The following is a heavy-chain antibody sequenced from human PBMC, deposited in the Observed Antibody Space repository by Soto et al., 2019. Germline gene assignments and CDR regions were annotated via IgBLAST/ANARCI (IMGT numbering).Heavy chain of an antibody. D-gene: IGHD3-10*02. V-gene: IGHV3-30*04. Sequence: PGGSSGFSCAAFGSTLERFLFAGSGQHPAKVLEWVAVISHDESWQYYADSVKGRFTISRDNSKNMLYLQMNSLRAEDTAVYYCAKDQLYIRGVIHHWLDPWGQGTLVTVSS. CDR2: ISHDESWQ. J-gene: IGHJ5*02. CDR3: AKDQLYIRGVIHHWLDP. CDR1: GSTLERF.